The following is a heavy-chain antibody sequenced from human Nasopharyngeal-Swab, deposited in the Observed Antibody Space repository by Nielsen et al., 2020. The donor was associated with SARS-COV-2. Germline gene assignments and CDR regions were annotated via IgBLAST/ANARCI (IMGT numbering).Heavy chain of an antibody. CDR3: VRPEGVATSFKYYFQYGKDV. J-gene: IGHJ6*02. CDR1: GYSFTSYW. Sequence: KVSCKGSGYSFTSYWIAWVRQMPGKGLEWMGIIYPRDSDTRSSPSFQGQVTISADKSISTAYLQWSSLKASDTAMYYCVRPEGVATSFKYYFQYGKDVWGQGTMVTVPS. D-gene: IGHD5-12*01. V-gene: IGHV5-51*01. CDR2: IYPRDSDT.